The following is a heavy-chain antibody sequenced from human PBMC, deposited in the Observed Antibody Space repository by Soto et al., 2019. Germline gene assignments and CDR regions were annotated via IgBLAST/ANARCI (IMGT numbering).Heavy chain of an antibody. CDR1: GFTFRNYL. D-gene: IGHD3-9*01. J-gene: IGHJ4*02. CDR3: VTDAQNSEWLTLGY. V-gene: IGHV3-7*01. Sequence: GSLRLSCVASGFTFRNYLMSWVRQAAGRGLEWVANTNRDGSQAYYVDSVKGRFTISRDNAKNSIYLQMDGLRADDTAVYYCVTDAQNSEWLTLGYGGQGTLVTVSS. CDR2: TNRDGSQA.